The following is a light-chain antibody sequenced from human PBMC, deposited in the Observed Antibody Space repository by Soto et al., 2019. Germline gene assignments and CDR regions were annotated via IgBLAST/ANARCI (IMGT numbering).Light chain of an antibody. CDR1: QSVSSY. J-gene: IGKJ4*01. Sequence: EIVLTQSPATLSLSPGERATLSCRASQSVSSYLAWYQQKPGQAPRLLISDASNRATGIPARFSGSGSGTDFTLTVSSLEPEDFAVYYCQQRRHWPLTFGGGTKVEI. V-gene: IGKV3-11*01. CDR3: QQRRHWPLT. CDR2: DAS.